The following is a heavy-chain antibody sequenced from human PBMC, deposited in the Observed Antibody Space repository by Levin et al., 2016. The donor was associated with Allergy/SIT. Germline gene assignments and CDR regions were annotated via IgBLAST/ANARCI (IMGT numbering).Heavy chain of an antibody. D-gene: IGHD1-1*01. CDR3: ARAGANWKWDV. CDR2: TGSSGRPV. J-gene: IGHJ6*02. V-gene: IGHV3-11*04. Sequence: WIRQPPGKGLEWVSYTGSSGRPVYYADSVRGRFTISRDNAKNSLYLQMDRLTVEDTAVYYCARAGANWKWDVWGQGTTVTVSS.